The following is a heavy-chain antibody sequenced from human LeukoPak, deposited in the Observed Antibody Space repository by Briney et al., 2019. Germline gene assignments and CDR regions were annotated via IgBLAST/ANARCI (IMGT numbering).Heavy chain of an antibody. D-gene: IGHD2-15*01. CDR1: GGSISSSSYY. Sequence: SETLSLTCTVSGGSISSSSYYWGWIRQPPGKGLEWIGSIYYSDSTNYNPSLKSRVTVSVDTSKNQFSLKLSSVTAADTAVYYCARFPGSAEYRHYYYMDVWGKGTTVTVSS. CDR3: ARFPGSAEYRHYYYMDV. CDR2: IYYSDST. V-gene: IGHV4-39*07. J-gene: IGHJ6*03.